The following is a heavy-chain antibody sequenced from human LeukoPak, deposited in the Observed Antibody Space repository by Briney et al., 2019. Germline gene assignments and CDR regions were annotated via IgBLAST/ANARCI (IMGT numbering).Heavy chain of an antibody. Sequence: GASVKVSCKASGYTFTGYYMHWVRQAPGQGLEWMGWINPNSGGTNYAQKFQGRVTMTRDTSISTAYMELSRLRSDDTAVYYCAREDVATRLYGSGSFDYWGQGTLVTVSS. J-gene: IGHJ4*02. D-gene: IGHD3-10*01. CDR3: AREDVATRLYGSGSFDY. CDR1: GYTFTGYY. V-gene: IGHV1-2*02. CDR2: INPNSGGT.